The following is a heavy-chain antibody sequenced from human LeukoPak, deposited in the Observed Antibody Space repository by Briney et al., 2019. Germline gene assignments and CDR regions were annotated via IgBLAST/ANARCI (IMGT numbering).Heavy chain of an antibody. CDR2: ISSSSSTI. J-gene: IGHJ3*02. V-gene: IGHV3-48*04. CDR3: ARSSSGSYYKLLLLFDI. CDR1: GFTFSSYS. Sequence: GGSLRLSCAASGFTFSSYSMNWVRQAPGKGLEWVSYISSSSSTIYYADSVKGRFTISRDNAKNSLYLQMNSLRAEDTAVYYCARSSSGSYYKLLLLFDIWGQGTMVTVSS. D-gene: IGHD3-10*01.